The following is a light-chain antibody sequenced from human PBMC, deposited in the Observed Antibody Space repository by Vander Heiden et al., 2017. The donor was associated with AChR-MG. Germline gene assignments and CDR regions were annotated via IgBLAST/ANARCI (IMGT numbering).Light chain of an antibody. V-gene: IGLV3-21*02. CDR1: NIGSKS. Sequence: SYVLTQPPSASVAPGQTARISCGGNNIGSKSVHWYKQKPGQAPVLVVFDDSDRPSGIPERFSGSNSGNTATLTISRVEAGDEADYYCQVWDSTSDHYVFGTATKVTVL. J-gene: IGLJ1*01. CDR3: QVWDSTSDHYV. CDR2: DDS.